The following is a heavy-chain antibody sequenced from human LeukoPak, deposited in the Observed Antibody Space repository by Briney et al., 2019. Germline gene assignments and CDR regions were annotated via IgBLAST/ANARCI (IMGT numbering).Heavy chain of an antibody. CDR1: GGSISSGDYY. V-gene: IGHV4-30-4*01. J-gene: IGHJ5*02. D-gene: IGHD3-10*01. CDR2: IYYSGST. Sequence: SETLSLTCTVSGGSISSGDYYWSWIRQPPGKGLEWIGCIYYSGSTYYNPSLKSRVTISVDTSKNQFSLKLSSVTAADTAVYYCARGKPYYGSGSPTFDPWGQGTLVTVSS. CDR3: ARGKPYYGSGSPTFDP.